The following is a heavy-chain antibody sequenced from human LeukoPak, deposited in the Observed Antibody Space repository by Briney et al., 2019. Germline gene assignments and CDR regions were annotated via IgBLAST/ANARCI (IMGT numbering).Heavy chain of an antibody. CDR1: GGSLSSSGHW. Sequence: SETLSLTCTVSGGSLSSSGHWWVWIRQPPGKGLEWIGSIHYSGKVYYNPSLKSRVTTSVDTSTDQFSLRLSSATAADTAIYYCARQSGDQSSAWYFDAWGQGTLVTVSS. CDR3: ARQSGDQSSAWYFDA. D-gene: IGHD6-19*01. J-gene: IGHJ4*02. CDR2: IHYSGKV. V-gene: IGHV4-39*01.